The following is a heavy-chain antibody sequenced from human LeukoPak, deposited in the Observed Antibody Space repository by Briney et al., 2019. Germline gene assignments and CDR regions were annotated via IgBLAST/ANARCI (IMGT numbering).Heavy chain of an antibody. CDR3: ARVRRFGVYYMDV. J-gene: IGHJ6*03. Sequence: GGSLRLSCAASGFTFSSYWMSWVRQAPGKGLEWVANIKQDGSEKYYVDSVKGRFTISRDNAKNSLYLQMNSLRAEDTAVYYCARVRRFGVYYMDVWGKGTTVTVSS. CDR2: IKQDGSEK. D-gene: IGHD3-10*01. V-gene: IGHV3-7*01. CDR1: GFTFSSYW.